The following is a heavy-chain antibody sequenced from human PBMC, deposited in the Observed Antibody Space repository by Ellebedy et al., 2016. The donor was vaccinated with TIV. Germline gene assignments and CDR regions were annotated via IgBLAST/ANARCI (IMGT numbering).Heavy chain of an antibody. CDR2: IWYDGSNK. CDR1: GFTFSSYG. V-gene: IGHV3-33*01. Sequence: GGSLRLSXAASGFTFSSYGMHWVRQAPGKGLEWVAVIWYDGSNKYYADSVKGRFTISRDNSKNTLYLQMNSLRAEDTAVYYCARDMYYDILTGTYYYYGMDVWGQGTTVTVSS. J-gene: IGHJ6*02. D-gene: IGHD3-9*01. CDR3: ARDMYYDILTGTYYYYGMDV.